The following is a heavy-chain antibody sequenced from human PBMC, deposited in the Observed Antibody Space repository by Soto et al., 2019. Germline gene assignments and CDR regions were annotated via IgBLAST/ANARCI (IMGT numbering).Heavy chain of an antibody. CDR3: ARDRRWGIYCSSTSCYYFDY. Sequence: EVQLVESGGGLVQPGGSLRLSCAASGFTFSSYSMNWVRQAPGKGLEWVSYISSSSSTIYYADSVKGRFTISRDNAKNSLYLQMNSLRDEDTAVYYCARDRRWGIYCSSTSCYYFDYWGQGTLVTVSS. CDR1: GFTFSSYS. D-gene: IGHD2-2*01. V-gene: IGHV3-48*02. J-gene: IGHJ4*02. CDR2: ISSSSSTI.